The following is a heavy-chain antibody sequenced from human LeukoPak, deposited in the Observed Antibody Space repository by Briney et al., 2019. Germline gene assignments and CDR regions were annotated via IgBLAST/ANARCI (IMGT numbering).Heavy chain of an antibody. CDR1: GFTFSDYY. D-gene: IGHD6-19*01. CDR3: ASSAGQIAVAGTY. CDR2: ITSSGSTR. J-gene: IGHJ4*02. V-gene: IGHV3-11*01. Sequence: SGGSLRLSCAASGFTFSDYYMSWIRQAPGKGLEWVSYITSSGSTRYYPDSVKGRFTISRDNAKNSLYLQMNSLRAEDTAVYYCASSAGQIAVAGTYWGQGTLVTVSS.